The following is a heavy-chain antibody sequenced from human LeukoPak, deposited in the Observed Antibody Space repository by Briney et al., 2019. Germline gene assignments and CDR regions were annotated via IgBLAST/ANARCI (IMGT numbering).Heavy chain of an antibody. D-gene: IGHD1-14*01. CDR1: SGSISSGDYY. V-gene: IGHV4-30-4*08. Sequence: TLSLTCTVSSGSISSGDYYWSWIRQPPGKGLEWIGYIYYSGSTYYNPSLKSRVTISVDTSKNQFSLKLSSVTAADTSVYYCASAEEREPASVPWFDPRGHGTLVTVSS. CDR2: IYYSGST. J-gene: IGHJ5*02. CDR3: ASAEEREPASVPWFDP.